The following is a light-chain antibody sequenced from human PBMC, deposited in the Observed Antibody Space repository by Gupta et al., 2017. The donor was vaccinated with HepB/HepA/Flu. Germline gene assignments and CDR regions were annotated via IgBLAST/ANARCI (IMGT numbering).Light chain of an antibody. J-gene: IGKJ1*01. V-gene: IGKV3-20*01. CDR2: GAS. CDR1: QSVTTN. Sequence: EILLLQSPGTLSLSPGERATLSCRATQSVTTNLAWYQQKPGKAPRLLIYGASNRAAGVPDRFSGSGSGTDFILTISRLEPEDFAVYYCQQYGGEPRTFGQGTKVET. CDR3: QQYGGEPRT.